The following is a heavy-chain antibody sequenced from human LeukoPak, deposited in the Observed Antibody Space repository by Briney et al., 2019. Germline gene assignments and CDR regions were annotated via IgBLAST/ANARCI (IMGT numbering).Heavy chain of an antibody. CDR1: GGSIKSYY. Sequence: ETLSLTCTVPGGSIKSYYWSWIRQPPGKGLEWVGHIFHSGSINYNPSLKSRVTMSVDTSKNQYSLQVRSVTAADTAVYYCARATSGDYLDYWGQGTLVTVSS. D-gene: IGHD4-17*01. CDR3: ARATSGDYLDY. V-gene: IGHV4-59*01. CDR2: IFHSGSI. J-gene: IGHJ4*02.